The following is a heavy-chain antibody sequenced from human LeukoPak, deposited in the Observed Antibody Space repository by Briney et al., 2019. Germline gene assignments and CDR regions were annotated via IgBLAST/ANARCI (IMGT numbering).Heavy chain of an antibody. V-gene: IGHV1-46*01. D-gene: IGHD1-26*01. CDR1: GYTFTSYY. J-gene: IGHJ5*02. CDR3: ARDNSVGDNAWWFDP. Sequence: ASVKVSCKASGYTFTSYYMHWVRRAPGQGLEWMGLINPTGGSTGYAQKFQGRVTMTRDMSMSTDYMELSSLRSEDTAIYYCARDNSVGDNAWWFDPWGQGTLVTVSS. CDR2: INPTGGST.